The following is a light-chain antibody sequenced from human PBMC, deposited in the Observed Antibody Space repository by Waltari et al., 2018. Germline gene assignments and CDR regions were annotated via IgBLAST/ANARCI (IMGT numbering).Light chain of an antibody. V-gene: IGLV3-25*03. Sequence: SFELTQPPSVSVSPGQTASITCSGTTLPKQYTYWYQQKPGQAPVLIMYKDSERPSGIPELFSGSSSGTTVTLTISGVQAEDEADYYCQSADSSGTPVIFGGGTKLTVL. J-gene: IGLJ2*01. CDR2: KDS. CDR3: QSADSSGTPVI. CDR1: TLPKQY.